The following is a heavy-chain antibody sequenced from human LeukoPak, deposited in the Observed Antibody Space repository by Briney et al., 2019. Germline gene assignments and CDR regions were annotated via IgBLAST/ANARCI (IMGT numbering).Heavy chain of an antibody. CDR1: GITFSSYE. D-gene: IGHD5-18*01. V-gene: IGHV3-48*03. J-gene: IGHJ4*02. CDR2: ISSSGSTI. CDR3: ARAPYTAQVDY. Sequence: GGSLRLSCAAFGITFSSYEMNWVRQAPGKGLEWVSYISSSGSTIYYAASVKGRFTISRDNAKHSLYLQMNSLRAEDTAVYYCARAPYTAQVDYWGQGTLVTVSS.